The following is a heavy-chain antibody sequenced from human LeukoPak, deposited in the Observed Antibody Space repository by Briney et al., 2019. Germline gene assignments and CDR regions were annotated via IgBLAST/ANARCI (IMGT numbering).Heavy chain of an antibody. J-gene: IGHJ4*02. CDR2: INGDGSST. V-gene: IGHV3-74*01. Sequence: PGGSLRLSCAASGFTFSSYWMYWVRQAPGKGLVWVSRINGDGSSTSYADSVKGRFTISRDNAKNTLYLQMNSLRAEDTAVYYCASPSKSGAGNFDYWGQGTLVTVSS. D-gene: IGHD3-3*01. CDR3: ASPSKSGAGNFDY. CDR1: GFTFSSYW.